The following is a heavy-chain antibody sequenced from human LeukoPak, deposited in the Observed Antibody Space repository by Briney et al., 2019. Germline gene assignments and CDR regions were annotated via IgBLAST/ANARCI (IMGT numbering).Heavy chain of an antibody. D-gene: IGHD4/OR15-4a*01. CDR3: ERSEYGEYEGQYYFDY. J-gene: IGHJ4*02. V-gene: IGHV4-34*01. Sequence: SETLSLTCAVYGVSFSDYYWTCIRHPPGNGLEWIGEINHSGSTNCNPSLNSRVTISVDTSKNQFSLKLSSVTAAGTAVYYCERSEYGEYEGQYYFDYWGEGTLVTVYS. CDR1: GVSFSDYY. CDR2: INHSGST.